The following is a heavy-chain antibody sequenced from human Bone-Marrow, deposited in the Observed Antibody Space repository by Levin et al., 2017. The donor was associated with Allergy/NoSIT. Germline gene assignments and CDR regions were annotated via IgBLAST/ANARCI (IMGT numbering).Heavy chain of an antibody. D-gene: IGHD3-10*01. CDR3: ARYNYAYNAFDI. J-gene: IGHJ3*02. CDR2: IGTAADS. Sequence: GGSLRLSCAASGFTFRSYDMHWVRQATGKGLECVSTIGTAADSYYPDSVRGRFTITRDNAKNSLYLQMNGLSAGDTAVYYCARYNYAYNAFDIWGQGTMVTVSS. V-gene: IGHV3-13*01. CDR1: GFTFRSYD.